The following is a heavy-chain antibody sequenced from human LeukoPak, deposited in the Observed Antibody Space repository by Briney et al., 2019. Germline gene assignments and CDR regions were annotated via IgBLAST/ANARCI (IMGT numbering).Heavy chain of an antibody. CDR2: IYHSGST. V-gene: IGHV4-38-2*02. CDR3: AREPTYYYDSSGYRDFDY. J-gene: IGHJ4*02. D-gene: IGHD3-22*01. Sequence: PSETLSLTCTVSGYSISSGYYWGWIRPPPGKGLEWIGSIYHSGSTYYSPSLKSRVTISVDTSKNQFSLKLSSVTAADTAVYYCAREPTYYYDSSGYRDFDYWGQGTLVTVSS. CDR1: GYSISSGYY.